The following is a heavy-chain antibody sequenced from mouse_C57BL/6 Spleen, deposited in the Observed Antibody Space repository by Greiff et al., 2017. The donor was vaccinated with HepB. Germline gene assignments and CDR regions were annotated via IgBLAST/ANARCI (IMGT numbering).Heavy chain of an antibody. CDR3: ARGGGHYDGCPYAMDY. Sequence: EVKLVESEGGLVQPGSSMKLSCTASGFTFSDYYMAWVRQVPEKGLEWVANINYDGSSTYYLDSLKSRFIISRDNAKNILYLQMSSLKSEDTATYYCARGGGHYDGCPYAMDYWGQGTSVTVSS. CDR1: GFTFSDYY. D-gene: IGHD1-2*01. CDR2: INYDGSST. V-gene: IGHV5-16*01. J-gene: IGHJ4*01.